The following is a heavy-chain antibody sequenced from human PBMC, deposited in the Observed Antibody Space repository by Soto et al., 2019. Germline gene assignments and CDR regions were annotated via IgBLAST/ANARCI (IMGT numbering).Heavy chain of an antibody. CDR1: GYTFTSYD. D-gene: IGHD2-15*01. CDR3: ARGFEGYGSGGTCSIGSAFDI. J-gene: IGHJ3*02. CDR2: MNPNSGNT. Sequence: ASVKVSCKASGYTFTSYDINWVRQATGQGLEWMGWMNPNSGNTGYAQKFQGRVTMTRNTSISTAYMELSSLRSEDTAVYYCARGFEGYGSGGTCSIGSAFDIWGQGTMVTVSS. V-gene: IGHV1-8*01.